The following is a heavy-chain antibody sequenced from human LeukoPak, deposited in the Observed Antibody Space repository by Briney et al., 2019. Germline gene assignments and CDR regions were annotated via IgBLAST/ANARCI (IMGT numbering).Heavy chain of an antibody. J-gene: IGHJ4*02. V-gene: IGHV3-48*03. CDR1: GFTFSSYE. D-gene: IGHD2-15*01. CDR2: ISSSGSTI. Sequence: PGGSLRLSCAASGFTFSSYEMNWVRQAPGKGLEWVSYISSSGSTIYYADSVKGQFTISRDNAKNSLYLQMNSLRAEDTAVYYCARVFGGRNFNPKSSWGQGTLVTVSS. CDR3: ARVFGGRNFNPKSS.